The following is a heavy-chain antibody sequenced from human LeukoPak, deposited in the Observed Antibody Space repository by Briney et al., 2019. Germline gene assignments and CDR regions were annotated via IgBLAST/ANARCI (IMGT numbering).Heavy chain of an antibody. CDR3: ARFGYGDYLHFDY. Sequence: PGGSLRLSCVASGFTFSSYWMTWVRQAPGKGLEWVANIKEDGSQKYYEDSVKGRFTISRDNSKNTLYLQMNSLRAEDTAVYYCARFGYGDYLHFDYWGQGTLVTVSS. CDR1: GFTFSSYW. V-gene: IGHV3-7*02. CDR2: IKEDGSQK. J-gene: IGHJ4*02. D-gene: IGHD4-17*01.